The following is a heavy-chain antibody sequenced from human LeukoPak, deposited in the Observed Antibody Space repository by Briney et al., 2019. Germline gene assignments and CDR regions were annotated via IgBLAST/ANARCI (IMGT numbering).Heavy chain of an antibody. Sequence: GGSLRLSCAASGFTFSSYAMSWVRQAPGKGLEWVSVIYSGGSTYYADSVKGRFTISRDNSKNTLYLQMNSLRAEDTAVYYCARDKEGPLDYWGQGTLVTVSS. CDR1: GFTFSSYA. CDR2: IYSGGST. CDR3: ARDKEGPLDY. J-gene: IGHJ4*02. V-gene: IGHV3-53*01.